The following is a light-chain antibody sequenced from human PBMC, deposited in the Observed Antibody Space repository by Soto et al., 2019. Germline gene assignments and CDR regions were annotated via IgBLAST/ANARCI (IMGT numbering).Light chain of an antibody. V-gene: IGLV2-8*01. CDR3: SSFTDGNNVV. J-gene: IGLJ1*01. CDR2: DVT. Sequence: QSVLTQSPSASGSAGQSVTISCTGTSSDIGGYNSVSWYQQHPGKAPKVMIYDVTKRPSGVPDRFSGSKSGNTASLTVSALQAEDEADYDCSSFTDGNNVVVGTGPK. CDR1: SSDIGGYNS.